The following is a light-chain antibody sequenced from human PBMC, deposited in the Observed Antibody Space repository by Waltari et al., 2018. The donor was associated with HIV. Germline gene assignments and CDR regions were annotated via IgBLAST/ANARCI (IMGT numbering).Light chain of an antibody. V-gene: IGLV2-14*01. CDR2: EVS. CDR3: SSYTSSSTLYV. J-gene: IGLJ1*01. Sequence: QSALTQPASVSGSPAQSITIPCTGTSSHGGGYDYVSWYQQHPGKAPKLMISEVSNRPSGVTNRFSGSKSGNTASLTISGLQVEDEADYYCSSYTSSSTLYVFGTGTKVTVL. CDR1: SSHGGGYDY.